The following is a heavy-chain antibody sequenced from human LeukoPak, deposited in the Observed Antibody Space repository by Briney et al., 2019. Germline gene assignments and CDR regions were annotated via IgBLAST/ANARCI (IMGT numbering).Heavy chain of an antibody. V-gene: IGHV3-30-3*01. J-gene: IGHJ4*02. CDR3: ARDPDAIYDSSGDY. CDR2: ISYDGSNK. D-gene: IGHD3-22*01. Sequence: GGSLRLSCAASGFTFSSYAMHWVRQAPGKGLEWVAVISYDGSNKYYADSVKGRFTISRDNSKNTLYLQMNSLRAEDTAVYYCARDPDAIYDSSGDYRGQGTLVTVSS. CDR1: GFTFSSYA.